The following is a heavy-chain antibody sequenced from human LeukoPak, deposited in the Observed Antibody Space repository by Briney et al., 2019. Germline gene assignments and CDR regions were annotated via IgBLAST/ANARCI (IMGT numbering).Heavy chain of an antibody. CDR1: GFTFSSYW. CDR2: INSDGSTT. CDR3: ARASKLEPFDY. Sequence: GGSLRLSCAASGFTFSSYWMNWVRQAPGKGLVWVSRINSDGSTTTYADSVKGRFTISRDNAGKTLYLQMNSLRAEDTAVYYCARASKLEPFDYWGQGTLVTVSS. D-gene: IGHD1-1*01. V-gene: IGHV3-74*01. J-gene: IGHJ4*02.